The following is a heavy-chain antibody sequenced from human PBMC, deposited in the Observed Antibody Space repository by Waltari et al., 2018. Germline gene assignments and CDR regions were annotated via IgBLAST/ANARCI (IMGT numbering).Heavy chain of an antibody. CDR2: IKSKTDGGTT. Sequence: EVQLVESGGDLVRPGGSLRLSCAAYGFSFSNACMSWVRKAPGKGLEWVGRIKSKTDGGTTDYAAPVKGRFTISRDDSENTLYLQMNSLKTEDTAVYYCIRQGCRGPPGYCYYDGLDVWGQGTTVTVSS. CDR3: IRQGCRGPPGYCYYDGLDV. CDR1: GFSFSNAC. J-gene: IGHJ6*02. D-gene: IGHD2-15*01. V-gene: IGHV3-15*01.